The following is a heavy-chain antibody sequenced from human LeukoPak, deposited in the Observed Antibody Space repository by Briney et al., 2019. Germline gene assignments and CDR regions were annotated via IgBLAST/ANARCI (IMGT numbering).Heavy chain of an antibody. CDR1: GFTFSTYA. V-gene: IGHV3-48*02. CDR3: ARTASGDLPDAFDI. D-gene: IGHD7-27*01. Sequence: GGSQRLSCAASGFTFSTYAMNWVRQAPGKGLEWVSYISYRSSTIYYADSVKGRFTISRDDAKNALYLQMDSLRDEDTAVYYCARTASGDLPDAFDIWGQGTLVTVSS. J-gene: IGHJ3*02. CDR2: ISYRSSTI.